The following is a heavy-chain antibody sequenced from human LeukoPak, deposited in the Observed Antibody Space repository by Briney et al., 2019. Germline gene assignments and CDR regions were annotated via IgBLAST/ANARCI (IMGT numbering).Heavy chain of an antibody. D-gene: IGHD1-26*01. CDR3: ARDKGLGDSGSYPDAFDI. CDR1: GYTFTGYY. J-gene: IGHJ3*02. V-gene: IGHV1-2*02. Sequence: ASVKVSCKAAGYTFTGYYLHWVRQAPGQGLEWMGWINPNSGGTKDAQKFQGRVTMTRDTSISTAYMELSRLRSDDTAVYYCARDKGLGDSGSYPDAFDIWGQGTMVTVSS. CDR2: INPNSGGT.